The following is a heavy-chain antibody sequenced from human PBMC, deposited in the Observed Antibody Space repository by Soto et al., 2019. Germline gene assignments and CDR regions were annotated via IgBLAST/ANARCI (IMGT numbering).Heavy chain of an antibody. CDR1: GDSISNYY. CDR3: ARVFTVTTYAFDI. D-gene: IGHD4-17*01. CDR2: LYYTGNV. J-gene: IGHJ3*02. V-gene: IGHV4-59*01. Sequence: SETLSLTCAVSGDSISNYYWTWIRQPPGKGLEWIGYLYYTGNVHYNPSLKSRVTMSLDTSNNQFSLKLTSVTAADTAVYYRARVFTVTTYAFDIWGQGTMVTVSS.